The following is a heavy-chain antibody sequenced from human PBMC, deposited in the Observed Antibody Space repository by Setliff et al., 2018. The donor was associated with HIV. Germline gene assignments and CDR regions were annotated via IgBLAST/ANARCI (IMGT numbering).Heavy chain of an antibody. CDR2: IRRKANGGTT. V-gene: IGHV3-49*04. Sequence: GGSLRLSCTTSGFSFGDYAMSWVRQAPGKGLEWVGFIRRKANGGTTAYAASVNGRFAISRDDSKSITYLRNLTSDDTAMYYCARATYSGSPNPPQDYWGQGTLVTVSS. CDR3: ARATYSGSPNPPQDY. CDR1: GFSFGDYA. D-gene: IGHD1-26*01. J-gene: IGHJ4*02.